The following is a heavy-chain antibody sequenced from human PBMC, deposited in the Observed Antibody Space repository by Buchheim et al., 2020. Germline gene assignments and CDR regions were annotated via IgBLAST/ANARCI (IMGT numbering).Heavy chain of an antibody. J-gene: IGHJ6*02. CDR2: IKTDGSGT. CDR3: ASRYGDYYYAMEV. Sequence: EVQLVESGGGLVQPGESLKLSCAASGFTFSSYWMHWVRQAPGEGLVWVSRIKTDGSGTSYADSVKGRFAISRDSAKNTLYLQMSSLRGEDSAVYYCASRYGDYYYAMEVWGQGTT. CDR1: GFTFSSYW. D-gene: IGHD4-17*01. V-gene: IGHV3-74*01.